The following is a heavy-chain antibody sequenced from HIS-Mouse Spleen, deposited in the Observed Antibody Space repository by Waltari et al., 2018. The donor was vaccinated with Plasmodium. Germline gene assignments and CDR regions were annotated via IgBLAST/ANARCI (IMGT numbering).Heavy chain of an antibody. J-gene: IGHJ4*02. Sequence: QVQLQESGPGLVKPSQTLSLTCTVSGGSISSGGYYWSWIRQHPGKGLEWIGYIYYSGSTYDNPSLKSRVTISVDTSKNQFSLKLSSVTAADTAVYYCARSIAATVTFYFDYWGQGTLVTVSS. CDR2: IYYSGST. D-gene: IGHD6-13*01. V-gene: IGHV4-31*03. CDR1: GGSISSGGYY. CDR3: ARSIAATVTFYFDY.